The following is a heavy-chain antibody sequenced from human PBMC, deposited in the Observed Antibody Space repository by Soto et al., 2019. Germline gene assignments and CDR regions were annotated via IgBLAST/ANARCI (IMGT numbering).Heavy chain of an antibody. CDR3: ATMGTPATGLYYFDY. V-gene: IGHV4-30-4*01. CDR1: CGSISSGNYY. Sequence: SETLSLTCTVSCGSISSGNYYWSWIRQPPGKGLEWIGFISYSGSTYYNASLKSRVTISVDTSKNQFSLNLSFVTAADTAVYYCATMGTPATGLYYFDYWGQGTMVNVSS. D-gene: IGHD1-7*01. CDR2: ISYSGST. J-gene: IGHJ4*02.